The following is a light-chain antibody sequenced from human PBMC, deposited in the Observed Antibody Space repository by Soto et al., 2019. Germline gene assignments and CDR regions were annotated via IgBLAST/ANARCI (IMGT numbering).Light chain of an antibody. Sequence: EIVLPQSPATLSVSPGERVTLFCRASQSVSRNLAWHQQKPGQAPRLLSYSVSTRATGVPARFSVSGSETEFTLTISSLQSEDFAVYYCQHYYYWPPWTFGQGTKVEIK. J-gene: IGKJ1*01. CDR1: QSVSRN. CDR3: QHYYYWPPWT. CDR2: SVS. V-gene: IGKV3-15*01.